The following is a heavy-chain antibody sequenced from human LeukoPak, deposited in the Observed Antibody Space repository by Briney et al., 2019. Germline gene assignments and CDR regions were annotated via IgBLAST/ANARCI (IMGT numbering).Heavy chain of an antibody. J-gene: IGHJ4*02. CDR2: ISWNSGSI. V-gene: IGHV3-9*01. CDR1: GFTFDDYA. CDR3: AKDRGGPFDY. Sequence: GGSLRLSCAASGFTFDDYAMHWVQQAPGKGLEWVSGISWNSGSIGYADSVKGRFTISRDNAKNSLYLQMNSLRAEDTALYYCAKDRGGPFDYWGQGTLVTVSS.